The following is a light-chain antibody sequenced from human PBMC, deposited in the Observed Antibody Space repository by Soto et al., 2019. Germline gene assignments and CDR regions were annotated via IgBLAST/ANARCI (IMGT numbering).Light chain of an antibody. J-gene: IGLJ2*01. V-gene: IGLV2-14*01. CDR1: SGDVGGYNY. CDR2: EVS. CDR3: SSYTATSTVI. Sequence: QSVLTQPASVSGSPGQSITISCTGTSGDVGGYNYVSWYQHHPDRAPKLIIYEVSNRPSGVSNRFSGSKSGTTASLTISGLQAEDEADYYCSSYTATSTVIFGGGTKVTVL.